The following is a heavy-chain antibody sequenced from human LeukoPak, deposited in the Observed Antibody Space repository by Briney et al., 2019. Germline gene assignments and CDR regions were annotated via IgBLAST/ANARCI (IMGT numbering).Heavy chain of an antibody. CDR3: ARRYYYDSDHDY. D-gene: IGHD3-22*01. CDR1: GGTIRSYH. CDR2: IYNSGST. Sequence: SETLSLTCTVSGGTIRSYHWSWLRQPPGKGLEWIGYIYNSGSTNYNPSLRSRVTISVDTSKNQFSLKLSSVTAADTAVYYCARRYYYDSDHDYWGQGTLVTVSS. V-gene: IGHV4-59*08. J-gene: IGHJ4*02.